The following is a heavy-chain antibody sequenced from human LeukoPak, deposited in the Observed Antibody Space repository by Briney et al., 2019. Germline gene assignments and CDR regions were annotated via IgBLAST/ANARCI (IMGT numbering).Heavy chain of an antibody. J-gene: IGHJ4*02. Sequence: SETLSLTCTVSGGSISSYYWSWIRQPPGKGLEWIGYIYYSGSTNYNPSHKRRVTISVDTSKNQFSLKLSSVTAADTAVYYCARTVIDYYCDYWGQGTLVTVSS. CDR1: GGSISSYY. CDR3: ARTVIDYYCDY. CDR2: IYYSGST. D-gene: IGHD3-16*02. V-gene: IGHV4-59*01.